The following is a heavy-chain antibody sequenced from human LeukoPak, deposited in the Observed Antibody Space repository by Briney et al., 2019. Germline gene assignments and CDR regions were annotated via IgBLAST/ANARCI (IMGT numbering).Heavy chain of an antibody. J-gene: IGHJ3*02. CDR2: ISYDGSNQ. Sequence: GGSLRLSCAASGVTFSNYGIHWVRQAPGKGLEWVAVISYDGSNQYYADSLKGRFTISRDDSKTTLYLQMNSLRAEDTAVYYCARRGGSGYDWADGFDIWGQGTRVTVSS. D-gene: IGHD5-12*01. V-gene: IGHV3-30*03. CDR1: GVTFSNYG. CDR3: ARRGGSGYDWADGFDI.